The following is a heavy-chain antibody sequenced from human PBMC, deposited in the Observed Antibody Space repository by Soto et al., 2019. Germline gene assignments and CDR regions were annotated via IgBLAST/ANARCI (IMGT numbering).Heavy chain of an antibody. J-gene: IGHJ4*02. CDR3: ARGPSGDKVDC. Sequence: QVQLQESGPGLVKPSQTLSLTCAVSGGFITSGDYYWSWIRQPPGKGLEWIGHIYNSGSTYNNPSLKSRSSISVDTSNTQFSLNLSSMTAADTAVYYCARGPSGDKVDCWGQGILVTVSS. CDR2: IYNSGST. D-gene: IGHD7-27*01. CDR1: GGFITSGDYY. V-gene: IGHV4-30-4*01.